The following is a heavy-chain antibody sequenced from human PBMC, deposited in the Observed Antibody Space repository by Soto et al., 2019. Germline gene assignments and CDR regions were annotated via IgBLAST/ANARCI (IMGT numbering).Heavy chain of an antibody. CDR1: GYTFTSYG. CDR3: ARDEQQLVRGWFDP. Sequence: EASVKVSCKASGYTFTSYGISWVRQAPGQGLEWMGWISAYNGNTNYAQKLQGRVTMTTDTSTSTAYMELRSLRSDDTAVYYCARDEQQLVRGWFDPWGQGTLVTRLL. CDR2: ISAYNGNT. V-gene: IGHV1-18*01. J-gene: IGHJ5*02. D-gene: IGHD6-13*01.